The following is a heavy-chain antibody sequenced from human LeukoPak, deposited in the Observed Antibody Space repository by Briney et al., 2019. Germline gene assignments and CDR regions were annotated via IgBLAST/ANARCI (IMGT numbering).Heavy chain of an antibody. CDR3: AKNFSMDV. V-gene: IGHV3-30*02. CDR1: GFTFSSYG. Sequence: GGSLRLSCAASGFTFSSYGMHWVRQAPGKGLEWVAVLWYDGSNKYYADSVKGRFTISRDNSKNTLYLQMNSLRAEDTAVYYCAKNFSMDVWGKGTTVTVSS. J-gene: IGHJ6*03. D-gene: IGHD3-3*01. CDR2: LWYDGSNK.